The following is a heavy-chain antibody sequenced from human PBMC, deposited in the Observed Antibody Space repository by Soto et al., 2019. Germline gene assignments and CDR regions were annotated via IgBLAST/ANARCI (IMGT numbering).Heavy chain of an antibody. V-gene: IGHV3-23*01. CDR3: SKDHVTISLCCLYY. D-gene: IGHD3-10*02. CDR1: GFTFSSYA. Sequence: EVQLLESGGGLVQPGGSLRLSCAASGFTFSSYAMSWVRQAPGKGLEWVSAISGSGGSTYYADSVKGRFTISTDNSKNTLYLQMNSLRAEDTAVYYFSKDHVTISLCCLYYCCQGTLVTVSS. J-gene: IGHJ4*02. CDR2: ISGSGGST.